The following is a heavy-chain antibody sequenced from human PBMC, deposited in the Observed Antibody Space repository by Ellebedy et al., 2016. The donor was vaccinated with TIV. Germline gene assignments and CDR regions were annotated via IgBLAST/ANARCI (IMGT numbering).Heavy chain of an antibody. CDR1: GFTFNSYN. CDR3: AKETVFDSSDYYGFYDY. D-gene: IGHD3-22*01. V-gene: IGHV3-21*04. Sequence: GESLKISCAASGFTFNSYNMHWVRQAPGKGLEWVSSIGSSSGYIYYADSVKGRFTISRDNSEKTLYMQMNSLRAKDTAVYYCAKETVFDSSDYYGFYDYWGQGTLVTVSS. CDR2: IGSSSGYI. J-gene: IGHJ4*02.